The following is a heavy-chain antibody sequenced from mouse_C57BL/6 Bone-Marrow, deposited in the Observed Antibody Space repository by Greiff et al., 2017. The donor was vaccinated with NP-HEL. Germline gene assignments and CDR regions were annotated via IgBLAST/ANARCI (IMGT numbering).Heavy chain of an antibody. Sequence: QVQLKESGAELARPGASVKLSCKASGYTFTSYGISWVKQRTGQGLEWIGEIYPRSGNTYYNEKFKGKATLTADKSSSTAYMELLSLTSEDSAVYFCARTDGYYGLPFAYWGQGTLVTVSA. V-gene: IGHV1-81*01. D-gene: IGHD2-3*01. J-gene: IGHJ3*01. CDR2: IYPRSGNT. CDR3: ARTDGYYGLPFAY. CDR1: GYTFTSYG.